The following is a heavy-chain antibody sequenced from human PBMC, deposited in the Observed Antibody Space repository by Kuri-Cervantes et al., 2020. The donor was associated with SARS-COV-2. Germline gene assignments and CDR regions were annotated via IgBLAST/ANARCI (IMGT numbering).Heavy chain of an antibody. CDR3: ARAAAASYGMDV. J-gene: IGHJ6*02. D-gene: IGHD2-2*01. CDR1: GDSISPYY. Sequence: SETLSLTCSVSGDSISPYYWTWIRQPPGKGLEWIGNIYYSGSVNYNPSLKSRLTISVDKSKNQASLKLTSVTAADTAVYYCARAAAASYGMDVWGQGTTVTVSS. V-gene: IGHV4-59*01. CDR2: IYYSGSV.